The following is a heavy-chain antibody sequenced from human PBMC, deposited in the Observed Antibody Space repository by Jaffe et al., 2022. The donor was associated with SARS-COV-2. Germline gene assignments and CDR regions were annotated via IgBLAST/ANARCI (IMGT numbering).Heavy chain of an antibody. Sequence: QVQLVQSGAEVKKPGSSVKVSCKASGGTFSSYAISWVRQAPGQGLEWMGGIIPIFGTANYAQKFQGRVTITADESTSTAYMELSSLRSEDTAVYYCARESVNFYYYDSSGYYMFDYWGQGTLVTVSS. D-gene: IGHD3-22*01. CDR1: GGTFSSYA. V-gene: IGHV1-69*01. CDR2: IIPIFGTA. J-gene: IGHJ4*02. CDR3: ARESVNFYYYDSSGYYMFDY.